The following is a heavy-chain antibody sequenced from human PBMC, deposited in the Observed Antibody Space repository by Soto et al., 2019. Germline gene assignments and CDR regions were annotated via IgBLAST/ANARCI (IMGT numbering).Heavy chain of an antibody. CDR3: ARDGQQLVPYGLDA. D-gene: IGHD6-6*01. CDR1: GFTFSSYE. J-gene: IGHJ6*02. Sequence: GGSLRLSCAASGFTFSSYEMNWVRQAPGKGLEWVSYISSSGSTIYYADSVKGRFTISRDNAKNSLYLQMNSLRAEDTAVYSCARDGQQLVPYGLDAWGQGTTVTVSS. V-gene: IGHV3-48*03. CDR2: ISSSGSTI.